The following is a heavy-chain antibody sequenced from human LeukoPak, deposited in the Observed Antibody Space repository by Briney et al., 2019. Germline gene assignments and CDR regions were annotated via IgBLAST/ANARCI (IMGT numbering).Heavy chain of an antibody. Sequence: SETLSLTCTVSGGSISSGGYYWSWIRQHPGKGLEWIGYIYYSGSTNYNPSLKSRVTISVDTSKNQFSLKLSSVTAADTAVYYCARRSSWLFYFDYWGQGTLVTVSS. J-gene: IGHJ4*02. D-gene: IGHD6-13*01. CDR2: IYYSGST. V-gene: IGHV4-61*08. CDR1: GGSISSGGYY. CDR3: ARRSSWLFYFDY.